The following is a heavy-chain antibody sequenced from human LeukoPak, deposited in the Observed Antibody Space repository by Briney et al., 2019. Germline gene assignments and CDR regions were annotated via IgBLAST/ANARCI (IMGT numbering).Heavy chain of an antibody. J-gene: IGHJ4*02. CDR2: ISSSGSTI. D-gene: IGHD6-19*01. CDR1: GFTFSSYS. V-gene: IGHV3-48*04. Sequence: GGSLRLSCAASGFTFSSYSMNWIRQAPGKGLEWVSYISSSGSTIYYADSVKGRFTISRDNAKNSLYLQMNSLRAEDTAVYYCARQSRTGYSSGWYTGYFDYWGQGTLVTVSS. CDR3: ARQSRTGYSSGWYTGYFDY.